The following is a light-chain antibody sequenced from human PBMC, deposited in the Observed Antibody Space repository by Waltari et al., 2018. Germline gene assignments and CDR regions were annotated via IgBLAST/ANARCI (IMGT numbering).Light chain of an antibody. V-gene: IGLV1-40*01. CDR2: GNS. J-gene: IGLJ6*01. CDR1: SPNIGAGSA. Sequence: QSVLTQPPSVSGAPGQRVTISCPGSSPNIGAGSAVHWYQQLPGTAPKLLIYGNSNRPSGVPDRFSGSKSGTSASLAITGLQAEDEADYYCQSYDSSLSDVFGSGTKVTVL. CDR3: QSYDSSLSDV.